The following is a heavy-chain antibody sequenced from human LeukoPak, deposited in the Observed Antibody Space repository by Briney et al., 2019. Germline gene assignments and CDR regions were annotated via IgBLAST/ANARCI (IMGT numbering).Heavy chain of an antibody. Sequence: GGSLRLSCVASGFTFSSYAMNWVRQAPGKGLEWVSLISGSGDNTHYAGSVKGRLTISRDNSKNTLYLQVNSLRAEDTAVYYGAKGHGSGSNPDYLHYWGQGTLVTVSS. V-gene: IGHV3-23*01. D-gene: IGHD3-10*01. CDR2: ISGSGDNT. CDR3: AKGHGSGSNPDYLHY. CDR1: GFTFSSYA. J-gene: IGHJ4*02.